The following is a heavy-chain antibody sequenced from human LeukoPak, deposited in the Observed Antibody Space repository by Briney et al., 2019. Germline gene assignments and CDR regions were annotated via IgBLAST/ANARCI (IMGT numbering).Heavy chain of an antibody. J-gene: IGHJ4*02. D-gene: IGHD6-19*01. V-gene: IGHV3-23*01. CDR3: AKDLSRPVAGTVGYFDY. Sequence: AGYLRLSSPAYTFSFSSNAVGWDRPAPGNGMVWVSATSGSGASASYRNSVKVRFTIARDNSKSTLYLQMNSLRAEDTAVYYCAKDLSRPVAGTVGYFDYWGQGTLVTVSS. CDR1: TFSFSSNA. CDR2: TSGSGASA.